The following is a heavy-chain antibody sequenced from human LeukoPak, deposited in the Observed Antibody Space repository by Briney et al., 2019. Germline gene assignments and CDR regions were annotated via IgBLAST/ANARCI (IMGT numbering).Heavy chain of an antibody. J-gene: IGHJ5*02. CDR2: IYYSGST. CDR3: ARLRMGDWFDP. V-gene: IGHV4-59*01. Sequence: SETLSLTCTVSGGSISSYYWSWIRQPPGKGLEWIGYIYYSGSTNYNPSLKSRVTISVDASKNQFSLKLSSVTAADTAVYYCARLRMGDWFDPWGQGTLVTVSS. D-gene: IGHD2-15*01. CDR1: GGSISSYY.